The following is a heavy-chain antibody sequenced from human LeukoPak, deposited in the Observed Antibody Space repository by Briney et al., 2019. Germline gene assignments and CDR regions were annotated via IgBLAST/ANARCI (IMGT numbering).Heavy chain of an antibody. V-gene: IGHV3-7*01. CDR2: IKQDGSEQ. Sequence: PGGSLRLSCAASGFTFSSYWMSWVRQAPGKGLEWVANIKQDGSEQYYVDSVKGRFTISRDNARNSLYLQMNSLRAEDTAVYYCARAYYYDSSGYPDDAFDIWGQGTMVTVSS. CDR1: GFTFSSYW. CDR3: ARAYYYDSSGYPDDAFDI. D-gene: IGHD3-22*01. J-gene: IGHJ3*02.